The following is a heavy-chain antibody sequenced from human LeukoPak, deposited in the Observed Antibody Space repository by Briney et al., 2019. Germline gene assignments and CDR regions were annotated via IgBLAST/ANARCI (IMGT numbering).Heavy chain of an antibody. D-gene: IGHD5-12*01. CDR1: GFTFSTHA. CDR3: AKDPLSQSGYLYDWFDP. V-gene: IGHV3-23*01. Sequence: SGGSLRLSCAASGFTFSTHAMSWVRQAPGKGLEWVSVISGSGGFTFHADSVKGRFTISRDNSKNTLYLLMNSLRAEDTAVYYCAKDPLSQSGYLYDWFDPWGQGTLVTVSS. CDR2: ISGSGGFT. J-gene: IGHJ5*02.